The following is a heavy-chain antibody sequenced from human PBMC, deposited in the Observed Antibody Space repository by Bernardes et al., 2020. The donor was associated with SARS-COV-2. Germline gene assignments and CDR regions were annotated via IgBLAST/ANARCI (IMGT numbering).Heavy chain of an antibody. CDR3: ARTFYYDRGGDSLFDY. CDR1: GYTFSDYY. D-gene: IGHD2-21*01. J-gene: IGHJ4*02. V-gene: IGHV1-2*02. Sequence: SVKVSCTASGYTFSDYYTHWLRQAPGQGLEWMGWISPKSGATNHAQKFQGRVTMTRDTSISTDYMELSRLRSDDTAVYYCARTFYYDRGGDSLFDYWGQGTPVTVSS. CDR2: ISPKSGAT.